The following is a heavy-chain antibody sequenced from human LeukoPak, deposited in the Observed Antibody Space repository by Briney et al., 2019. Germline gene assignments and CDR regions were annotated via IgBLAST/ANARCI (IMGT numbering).Heavy chain of an antibody. V-gene: IGHV1-3*01. CDR3: AREMTQWLVQDY. Sequence: ASVKVSCKASGYTFTSYAMHWVRQAPGQRLEWMGWINAGNGNTKYSQKFQGRVTITRDTSASTAYMELSSLRSEDTAVYYCAREMTQWLVQDYWGQGTLVTVSS. CDR1: GYTFTSYA. CDR2: INAGNGNT. J-gene: IGHJ4*02. D-gene: IGHD6-19*01.